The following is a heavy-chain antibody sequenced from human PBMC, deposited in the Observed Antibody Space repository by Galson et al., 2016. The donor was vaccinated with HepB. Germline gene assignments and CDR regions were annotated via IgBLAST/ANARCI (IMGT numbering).Heavy chain of an antibody. CDR2: ISYDGGSN. D-gene: IGHD2-21*01. CDR1: GFTFSRIA. J-gene: IGHJ3*02. V-gene: IGHV3-30*04. Sequence: SLRLSCAASGFTFSRIAMHWVRQAPGKGLKWVAVISYDGGSNYYADSVKGRFTISRDNSKNTLYLQMNSLRAEDSAVYYCARVIGGNLDALDTWGQGTMVTVSS. CDR3: ARVIGGNLDALDT.